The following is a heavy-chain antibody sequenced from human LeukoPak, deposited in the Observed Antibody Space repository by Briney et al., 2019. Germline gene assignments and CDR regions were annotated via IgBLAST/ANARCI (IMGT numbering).Heavy chain of an antibody. Sequence: GGSLRLSCAASGFTVSNNYMSWVRKAPGKGLEWVSVIYSGDNTYYVESVKGRFTISRDNSKNTLFLQMNRLRAEDTAVYYCAGRRVLDASFDYWGQGTLVTVSS. CDR3: AGRRVLDASFDY. V-gene: IGHV3-66*02. CDR2: IYSGDNT. D-gene: IGHD3-16*01. J-gene: IGHJ4*02. CDR1: GFTVSNNY.